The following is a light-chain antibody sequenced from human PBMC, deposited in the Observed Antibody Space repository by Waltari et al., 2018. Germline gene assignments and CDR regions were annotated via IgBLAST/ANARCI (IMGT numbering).Light chain of an antibody. V-gene: IGLV3-1*01. J-gene: IGLJ2*01. CDR1: KFGDKY. Sequence: SYEVTQPPSVSVAPGQTANITSSGAKFGDKYACWYQKKPGQSPLMVIYQNRKRPSGIPERFSGSNSGNTATLTISGTQAMDEADYYCQAWDISTDVVFGGGTKLTVL. CDR3: QAWDISTDVV. CDR2: QNR.